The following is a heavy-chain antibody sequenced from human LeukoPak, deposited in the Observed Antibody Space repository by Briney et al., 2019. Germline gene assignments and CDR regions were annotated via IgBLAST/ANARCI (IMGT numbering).Heavy chain of an antibody. Sequence: SETLSLTCTVSGGSISSYYWSWIRQPPGKGLEWIGYIYHSGTTNYNPSLKSRVTISVDTPKNQFSLKVSSVTAADTAVYYCAREGVQLGRRPFDYWGQGTLVTVSS. CDR1: GGSISSYY. V-gene: IGHV4-59*12. CDR3: AREGVQLGRRPFDY. D-gene: IGHD1-1*01. J-gene: IGHJ4*02. CDR2: IYHSGTT.